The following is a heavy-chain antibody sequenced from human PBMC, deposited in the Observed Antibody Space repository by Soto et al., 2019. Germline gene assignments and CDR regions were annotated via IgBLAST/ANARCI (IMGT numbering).Heavy chain of an antibody. V-gene: IGHV4-61*01. D-gene: IGHD4-17*01. CDR1: GGSVSNKTYY. J-gene: IGHJ4*02. CDR3: ARTTAVPNTLRSRYFFDY. CDR2: VYYSGTT. Sequence: SETLSLTCSVSGGSVSNKTYYWSWIRQPPGKRLEWIGYVYYSGTTNYNPSLKGRVTISVDLSKNQFSLRLSSVTTADTALYYCARTTAVPNTLRSRYFFDYWGQGTLVTVSS.